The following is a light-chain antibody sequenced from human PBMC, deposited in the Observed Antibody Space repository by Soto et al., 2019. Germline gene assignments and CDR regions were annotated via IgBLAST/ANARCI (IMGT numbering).Light chain of an antibody. Sequence: DIQMTQSPSSLPASVGDRVTITCRASQSISSYLNWYQQKPGKAPKLLIYAASSLQSGVPSRFSGSGSGTDFTLTISSLQPEDFATYFCQQVDSYPITFGQGTRLEI. CDR3: QQVDSYPIT. V-gene: IGKV1-39*01. J-gene: IGKJ5*01. CDR2: AAS. CDR1: QSISSY.